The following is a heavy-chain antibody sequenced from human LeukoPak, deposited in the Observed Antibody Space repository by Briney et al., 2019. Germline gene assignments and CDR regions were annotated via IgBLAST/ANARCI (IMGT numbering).Heavy chain of an antibody. J-gene: IGHJ4*02. Sequence: GGSLRLSCAASGFTFSSYAMSWVRQATGKGLEWVSAIGTAGDTFYPGSVKGRFTISRENAKNSLSLQMNSLRAEDTAVYYCVRQQTPHGNFDYWGQGTLVTVSS. D-gene: IGHD1-26*01. CDR2: IGTAGDT. CDR1: GFTFSSYA. CDR3: VRQQTPHGNFDY. V-gene: IGHV3-13*01.